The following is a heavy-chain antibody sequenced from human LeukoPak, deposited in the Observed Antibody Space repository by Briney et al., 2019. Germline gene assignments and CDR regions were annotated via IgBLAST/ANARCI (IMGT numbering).Heavy chain of an antibody. V-gene: IGHV4-59*01. D-gene: IGHD1-14*01. CDR2: IYRSYST. CDR3: ARDQTRNSRIDVLDI. Sequence: SETLSLTCTFSVCSISDYFWRWLRQPREKGVDAIGYIYRSYSTKYNPSLKSRVIIPVDTSKNQFSLKVISVTAADTAVYYCARDQTRNSRIDVLDIWGQGTMVTVSS. J-gene: IGHJ3*02. CDR1: VCSISDYF.